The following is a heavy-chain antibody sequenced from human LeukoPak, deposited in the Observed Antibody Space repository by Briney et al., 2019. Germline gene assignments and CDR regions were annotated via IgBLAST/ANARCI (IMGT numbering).Heavy chain of an antibody. CDR1: GYTFTDYY. CDR3: GGPTTVTVY. Sequence: ASVKVSCKASGYTFTDYYIHWVRQAPGQGLEWMGWIHPSSGGTAYAQEFQGRVTMTRDSTISTAYMELSRLSSDDTAVYYCGGPTTVTVYRGRGTLVTVSS. J-gene: IGHJ4*02. CDR2: IHPSSGGT. D-gene: IGHD4-17*01. V-gene: IGHV1-2*02.